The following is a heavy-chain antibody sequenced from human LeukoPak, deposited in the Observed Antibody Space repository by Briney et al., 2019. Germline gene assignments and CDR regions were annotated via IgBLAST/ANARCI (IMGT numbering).Heavy chain of an antibody. CDR2: INHSGST. Sequence: SETLSLTCTVSGGSISSSSYYWGWIRQPPGKGLEWIGEINHSGSTNYNPSLKSRVTISVDTSKNQFSLKLSSVTAADTAVYYCARGDTARLAFDIWGQGTMVTVSS. CDR1: GGSISSSSYY. V-gene: IGHV4-39*07. J-gene: IGHJ3*02. D-gene: IGHD2-2*02. CDR3: ARGDTARLAFDI.